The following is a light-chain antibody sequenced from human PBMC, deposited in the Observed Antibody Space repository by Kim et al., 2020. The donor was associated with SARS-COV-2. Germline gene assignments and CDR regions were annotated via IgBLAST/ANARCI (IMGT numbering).Light chain of an antibody. V-gene: IGLV3-19*01. CDR2: GKN. CDR1: SLRSYY. J-gene: IGLJ2*01. Sequence: VALGQPVRITCQGDSLRSYYATWYQQKRGQAPILVIYGKNNRPSGIPDRFSGSSSGNPASLTITGTQAGDEADYYCNSRDSNDNVVFGGGTKLTFL. CDR3: NSRDSNDNVV.